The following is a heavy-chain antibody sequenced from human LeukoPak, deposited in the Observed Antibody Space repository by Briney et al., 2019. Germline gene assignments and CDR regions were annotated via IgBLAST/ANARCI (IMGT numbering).Heavy chain of an antibody. J-gene: IGHJ4*02. D-gene: IGHD2-2*01. V-gene: IGHV3-74*01. CDR3: ASGVSSTSCYVDY. CDR2: IKGDGSST. Sequence: GGSLRLSCAASGFAFSSYWMHWVRQAPGKGLVWVSRIKGDGSSTSYADSVKGRFTISRDNAKNTLYLQMNSLRAEDTAVYYCASGVSSTSCYVDYWGQGTLVTASS. CDR1: GFAFSSYW.